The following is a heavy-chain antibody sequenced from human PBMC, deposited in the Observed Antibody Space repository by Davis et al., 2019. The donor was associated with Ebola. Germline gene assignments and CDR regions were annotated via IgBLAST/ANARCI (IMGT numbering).Heavy chain of an antibody. CDR1: GGSISSGSYY. J-gene: IGHJ4*02. Sequence: MPSETLSLTCTVSGGSISSGSYYWGWIRQPPGKGLEWIGYIYYSGSTNYNPSLKSRVTISVDTSKNQFSLKLSSVTAADTAVYYCARGRSIAAAWGQGTLVTVSS. CDR3: ARGRSIAAA. D-gene: IGHD6-13*01. CDR2: IYYSGST. V-gene: IGHV4-61*05.